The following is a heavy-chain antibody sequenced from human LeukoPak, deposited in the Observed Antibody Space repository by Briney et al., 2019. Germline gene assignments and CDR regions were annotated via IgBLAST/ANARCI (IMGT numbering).Heavy chain of an antibody. V-gene: IGHV4-39*07. Sequence: SETLSLTCTVSGGSISSSSYYWGWIRQPPGKGLEWIGSIYYSGSTYYNPSLKSRVTISVDTSKNQFSLKLSSVTAADTAVYYCARRLYDILTGYSDNWFDPWGQGTLVTVSS. D-gene: IGHD3-9*01. J-gene: IGHJ5*02. CDR2: IYYSGST. CDR3: ARRLYDILTGYSDNWFDP. CDR1: GGSISSSSYY.